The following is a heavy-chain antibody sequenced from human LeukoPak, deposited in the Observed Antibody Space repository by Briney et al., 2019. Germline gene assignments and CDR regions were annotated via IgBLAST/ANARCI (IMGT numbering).Heavy chain of an antibody. J-gene: IGHJ5*02. V-gene: IGHV3-7*01. Sequence: GGSLRLSCAASGFPFSNYWMSWVRQAPGKGLEWVANMKEDGGEINYVDSVKGRFTISRDNAKDSLYLHMNSLRVDDTAVYYCARDRGYSTFDNWGQGTLVTVSS. D-gene: IGHD4-23*01. CDR2: MKEDGGEI. CDR3: ARDRGYSTFDN. CDR1: GFPFSNYW.